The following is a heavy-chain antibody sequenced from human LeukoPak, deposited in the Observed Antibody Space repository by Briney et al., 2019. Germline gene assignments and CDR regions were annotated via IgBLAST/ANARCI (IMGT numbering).Heavy chain of an antibody. CDR3: AREQRFHDFWSGYYKGRAFDI. J-gene: IGHJ3*02. CDR1: GGSISSGGYY. Sequence: SETLSLTCTVSGGSISSGGYYWSWIRQPRGKGLEWIGYIYHSGSTYYNPSLKSRVTISVDRSKNQFSLKLSSVTAADTAVYYCAREQRFHDFWSGYYKGRAFDIWGQGTMVTVSS. CDR2: IYHSGST. V-gene: IGHV4-30-2*01. D-gene: IGHD3-3*01.